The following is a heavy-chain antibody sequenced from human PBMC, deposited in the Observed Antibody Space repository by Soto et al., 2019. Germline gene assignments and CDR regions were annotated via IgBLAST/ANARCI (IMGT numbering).Heavy chain of an antibody. CDR3: ARSPYYYDSSGYYKEKFDY. J-gene: IGHJ4*02. V-gene: IGHV1-69*13. Sequence: GASVKVSCKASGGTFSSYAISWVRQAPGQGLEWMGGIIPIFGTANYAQKFQGRVTITADESTSTAYMELSSLRSEDTAVYYCARSPYYYDSSGYYKEKFDYWGQGTLVTVSS. CDR1: GGTFSSYA. CDR2: IIPIFGTA. D-gene: IGHD3-22*01.